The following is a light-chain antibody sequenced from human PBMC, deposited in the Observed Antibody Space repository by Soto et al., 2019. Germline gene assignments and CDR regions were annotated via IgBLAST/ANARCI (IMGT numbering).Light chain of an antibody. CDR3: QQGYSTPIP. J-gene: IGKJ5*01. CDR2: AAS. CDR1: QSISSY. Sequence: DIQMTQSPSSLSASVGDRVTITCRASQSISSYLIWYQQKPGKAPKLLIYAASSLKSWVPSRFSGSGSETDFTLTIRSLQREDFATYCCQQGYSTPIPFGQGTRLEIK. V-gene: IGKV1-39*01.